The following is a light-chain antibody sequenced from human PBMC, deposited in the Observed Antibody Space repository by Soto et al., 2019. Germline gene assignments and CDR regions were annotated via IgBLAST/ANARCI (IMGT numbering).Light chain of an antibody. J-gene: IGKJ1*01. Sequence: GDRVTISCRASQRISPWLAWFQHKPGKAPKLLIYQTSTLESGVPSRFSGSGSGTEFTLTISSLHPDDFATYYCQQSHTLWTFGQGTKVEIK. CDR3: QQSHTLWT. V-gene: IGKV1-5*03. CDR2: QTS. CDR1: QRISPW.